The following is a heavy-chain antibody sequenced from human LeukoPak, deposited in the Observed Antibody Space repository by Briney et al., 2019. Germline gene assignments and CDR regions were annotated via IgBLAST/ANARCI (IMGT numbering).Heavy chain of an antibody. V-gene: IGHV3-11*04. CDR3: ARAGDYYDSSGQTGLDY. Sequence: AGGSLRLSCAASGFTFSDYYMSWIRQAPGKGLEWVSYISSSGSTIYYADSVKGRFTISRDNAKNSLYLQMNSLRAEDTAVYYCARAGDYYDSSGQTGLDYWGQGTLVTVSS. D-gene: IGHD3-22*01. CDR2: ISSSGSTI. J-gene: IGHJ4*02. CDR1: GFTFSDYY.